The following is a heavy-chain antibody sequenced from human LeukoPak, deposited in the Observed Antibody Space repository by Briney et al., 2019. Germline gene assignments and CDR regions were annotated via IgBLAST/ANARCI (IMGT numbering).Heavy chain of an antibody. D-gene: IGHD3-22*01. CDR3: AHRVGYYDSSGYYDY. J-gene: IGHJ4*02. CDR1: GFSLSTSGVG. Sequence: SGPTLVKPTQPLTLTCTFSGFSLSTSGVGVGWIRQPPGKALEWLALIYWDDDKRYSPSLKSRLTITKDTSKNQVVLTMTNMDPVDTATYYCAHRVGYYDSSGYYDYWGQGTLVTVSS. CDR2: IYWDDDK. V-gene: IGHV2-5*02.